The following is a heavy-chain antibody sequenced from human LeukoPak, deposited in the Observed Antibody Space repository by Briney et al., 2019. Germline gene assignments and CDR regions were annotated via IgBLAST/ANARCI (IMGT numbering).Heavy chain of an antibody. Sequence: ASVKVSCKASGYTFTSYAMHWVRQAPGQRLEWMGWISAGNGNTKYSQKFQGRVTITRDTSASTAYMELSSLRSEDTAVYYCARDRGYCSGGSCYAEYNWFDPWGQGTLVTVSS. D-gene: IGHD2-15*01. J-gene: IGHJ5*02. CDR2: ISAGNGNT. CDR1: GYTFTSYA. CDR3: ARDRGYCSGGSCYAEYNWFDP. V-gene: IGHV1-3*01.